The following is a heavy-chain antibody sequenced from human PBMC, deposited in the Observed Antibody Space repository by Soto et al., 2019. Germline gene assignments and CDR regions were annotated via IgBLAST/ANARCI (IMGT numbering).Heavy chain of an antibody. V-gene: IGHV3-33*01. CDR2: IWYHGIDK. Sequence: VQLVESGGCVVQPERSLRLSCAASGFTFSRQAMHWVRQAPGRGLEWVAVIWYHGIDKYYADSVKGRFTISRDNSKNTVYLQMNSLRGEDTAVYYCASGFLGLCTGGNCPLDYWGQGTLVTVSS. J-gene: IGHJ4*02. CDR3: ASGFLGLCTGGNCPLDY. D-gene: IGHD2-15*01. CDR1: GFTFSRQA.